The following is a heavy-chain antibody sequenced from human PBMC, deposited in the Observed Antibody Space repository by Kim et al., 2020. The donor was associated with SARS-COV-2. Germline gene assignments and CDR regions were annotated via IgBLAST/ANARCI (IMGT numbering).Heavy chain of an antibody. J-gene: IGHJ4*02. V-gene: IGHV3-48*03. CDR3: ARDMGIGTIIDH. CDR2: ISSSGSMI. CDR1: EFTFSSYE. Sequence: GGSLRLSCAASEFTFSSYEMNWVRQAPGKGLECISYISSSGSMIYYADSVKGRFTISRDNAKNSLYLQMNSLRAEDTAVYFCARDMGIGTIIDHWGQGTLVTVSS. D-gene: IGHD1-7*01.